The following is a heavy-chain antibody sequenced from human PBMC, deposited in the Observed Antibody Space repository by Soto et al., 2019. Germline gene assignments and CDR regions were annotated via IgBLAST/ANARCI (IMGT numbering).Heavy chain of an antibody. J-gene: IGHJ4*02. CDR3: AREPPETPPDY. CDR2: ISSKNGNT. V-gene: IGHV1-18*01. Sequence: QVQLVQSGADVKKPGASVKVSCKASGYTFSDYGVSWVRQAPGQGLEWMGWISSKNGNTNFAQKFGGRVTMTTDPSTSTVYMELRSLRPDDTAVYYCAREPPETPPDYWGQGTLVTVSS. CDR1: GYTFSDYG.